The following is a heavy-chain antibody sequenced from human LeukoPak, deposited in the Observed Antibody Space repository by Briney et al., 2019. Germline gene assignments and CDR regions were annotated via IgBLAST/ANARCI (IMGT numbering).Heavy chain of an antibody. CDR2: INHSGST. CDR1: GGSFSGYY. Sequence: SETLSLTCAVYGGSFSGYYWSWIRQPPGKGLEWIGEINHSGSTNYNPSLKSRVTISVDTSKNQFSLKLSSVTAADTAVYYCAKGLTYYYGSGSCNWFAPWGQGTLVTVSS. CDR3: AKGLTYYYGSGSCNWFAP. J-gene: IGHJ5*02. V-gene: IGHV4-34*01. D-gene: IGHD3-10*01.